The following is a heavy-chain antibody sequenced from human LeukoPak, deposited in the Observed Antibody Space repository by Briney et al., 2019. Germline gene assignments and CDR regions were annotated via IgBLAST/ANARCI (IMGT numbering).Heavy chain of an antibody. V-gene: IGHV3-30*04. J-gene: IGHJ6*02. D-gene: IGHD6-13*01. CDR2: ISYDGSNK. CDR1: GFTFSSYA. Sequence: PGRSLRLSCAASGFTFSSYAMHWVRQAPGKGLEWVAVISYDGSNKYYADSVKGRFTISRDNSKNTLYLQMNSLRAEDTAVYYCARDPVSSRWYQPYYHFGMDGWGQGTTVTGSS. CDR3: ARDPVSSRWYQPYYHFGMDG.